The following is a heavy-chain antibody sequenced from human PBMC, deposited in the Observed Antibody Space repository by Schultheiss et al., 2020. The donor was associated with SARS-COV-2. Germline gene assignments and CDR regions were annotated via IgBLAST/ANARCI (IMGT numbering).Heavy chain of an antibody. J-gene: IGHJ4*02. D-gene: IGHD4-17*01. CDR3: ALGDYGDYVVDY. Sequence: SQTLSLTCTVSGGSISSYYWSWIRQPPGKGLEWIGYIYYSGSTNYNPSLKSRVTISVDTSKNQFSLKLSSVTAADTAVYYCALGDYGDYVVDYWGQGTLVTVSS. V-gene: IGHV4-59*01. CDR2: IYYSGST. CDR1: GGSISSYY.